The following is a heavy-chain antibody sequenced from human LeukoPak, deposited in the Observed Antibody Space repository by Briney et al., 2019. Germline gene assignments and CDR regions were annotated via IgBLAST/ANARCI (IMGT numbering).Heavy chain of an antibody. Sequence: ASVKVSCKASGYTFTGYYMHWVRQAPGQGLEWMGWINPNSGGTNYAQKFQGRVTMTRDTSISTAYMELSRLRSADTAVYYCARGVTMVRGVILNLNSDYWGQGTLVTVSS. CDR2: INPNSGGT. CDR1: GYTFTGYY. D-gene: IGHD3-10*01. J-gene: IGHJ4*02. CDR3: ARGVTMVRGVILNLNSDY. V-gene: IGHV1-2*02.